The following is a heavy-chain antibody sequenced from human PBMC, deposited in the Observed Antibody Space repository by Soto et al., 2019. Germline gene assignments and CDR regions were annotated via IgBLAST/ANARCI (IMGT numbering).Heavy chain of an antibody. CDR3: AKGLALMADH. V-gene: IGHV3-30*18. J-gene: IGHJ4*02. Sequence: GGSLRLSCRDSGFSFNTYVMYWVRQAPGKGLEXVAXILXXXXXEXXADPVKGRFTIARDNSKNTLYLQMDRLRVEDTAVYFCAKGLALMADHWGQGTPVTVS. D-gene: IGHD2-21*01. CDR1: GFSFNTYV. CDR2: ILXXXXXE.